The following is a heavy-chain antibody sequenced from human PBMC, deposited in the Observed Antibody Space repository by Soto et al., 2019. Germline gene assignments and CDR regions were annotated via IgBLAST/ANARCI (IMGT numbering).Heavy chain of an antibody. V-gene: IGHV1-69*13. D-gene: IGHD2-2*01. CDR1: GGTFSSDA. J-gene: IGHJ6*02. CDR2: IIPIFGTA. Sequence: SGKVSCKASGGTFSSDAISWVRQAPGQGLEWMGGIIPIFGTANYAQKFQGRVTITADESTSTAYMELSSLRSEDTAVYYCARAKGGTYCSSTSCYPRYYYYGMDVWGQGTTVTVSS. CDR3: ARAKGGTYCSSTSCYPRYYYYGMDV.